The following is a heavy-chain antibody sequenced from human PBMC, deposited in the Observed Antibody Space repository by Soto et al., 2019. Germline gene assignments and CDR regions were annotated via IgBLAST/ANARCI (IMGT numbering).Heavy chain of an antibody. Sequence: GGSLRLSCAASGFTFSSYAMSWVRQTPGKGLEWVSAISGSGGSTYYADSVKGRFTISRDNSKNTLYLQMNSLRAEDTAVYYCAKLSPVLLWFGELLRDNYFDYWGQGTLVTVSS. CDR2: ISGSGGST. CDR3: AKLSPVLLWFGELLRDNYFDY. J-gene: IGHJ4*02. D-gene: IGHD3-10*01. CDR1: GFTFSSYA. V-gene: IGHV3-23*01.